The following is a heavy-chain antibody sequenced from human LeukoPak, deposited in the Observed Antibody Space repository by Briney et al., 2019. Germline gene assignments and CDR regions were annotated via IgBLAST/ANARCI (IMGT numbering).Heavy chain of an antibody. J-gene: IGHJ4*02. CDR1: GDSISSHY. CDR2: IYYSGST. V-gene: IGHV4-59*11. CDR3: ARDLRDRRIAVAYLDY. Sequence: SETLSLTCTVSGDSISSHYWSWIRQPPGKGLEWIGYIYYSGSTNYNPSHKSRVTISVDTSKNQFSLKLSSVTAADTAVYYCARDLRDRRIAVAYLDYWGQGTLATVSS. D-gene: IGHD6-19*01.